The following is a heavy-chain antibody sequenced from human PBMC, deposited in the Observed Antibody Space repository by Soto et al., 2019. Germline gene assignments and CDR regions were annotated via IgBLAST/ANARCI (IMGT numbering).Heavy chain of an antibody. CDR2: ICYSGST. V-gene: IGHV4-31*03. CDR3: ARTPTD. D-gene: IGHD4-17*01. J-gene: IGHJ4*02. CDR1: GGSLSSGGYY. Sequence: QVQLQESGPGLVKPSHTLSLTCTVSGGSLSSGGYYCSWIRQHPRKGLEWIGYICYSGSTYYNPSLNSRVTISLATSKSQFSLKPRSVTAADTAVYYGARTPTDWGPGTLVTVSS.